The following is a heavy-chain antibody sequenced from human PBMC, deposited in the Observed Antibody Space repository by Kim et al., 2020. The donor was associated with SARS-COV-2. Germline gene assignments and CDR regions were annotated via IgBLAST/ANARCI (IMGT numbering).Heavy chain of an antibody. CDR2: IQYSGST. Sequence: SETLSLTCTVSGDSASNADYFWSWIRQPPGRGLEWIGDIQYSGSTKYNSSLGSRVTISLDTSKNVFALILYSVTAADKALYHCARVVDYKTQRSEDWFDPWSQGTLVTVYS. V-gene: IGHV4-61*03. J-gene: IGHJ5*01. CDR1: GDSASNADYF. D-gene: IGHD3-10*01. CDR3: ARVVDYKTQRSEDWFDP.